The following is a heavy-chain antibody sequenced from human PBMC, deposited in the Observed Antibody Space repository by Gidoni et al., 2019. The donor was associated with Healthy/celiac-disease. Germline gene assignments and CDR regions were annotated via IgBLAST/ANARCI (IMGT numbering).Heavy chain of an antibody. D-gene: IGHD3-22*01. J-gene: IGHJ4*02. V-gene: IGHV3-23*01. CDR3: AKSDYITMIVVVD. CDR2: ISGSGGST. CDR1: GFPFSSYA. Sequence: EVQLLESGGCLVQPGGSLSLPCAAPGFPFSSYAMSWVRQAPGKGLEWVSAISGSGGSTYYADSVKGRFTISRDNSKNTLYLQMNSLRAEDTAVYYCAKSDYITMIVVVDWGQGTLVTVSS.